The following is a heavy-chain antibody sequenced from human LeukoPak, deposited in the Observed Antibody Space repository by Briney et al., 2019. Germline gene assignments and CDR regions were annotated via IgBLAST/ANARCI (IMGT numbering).Heavy chain of an antibody. CDR3: ATHEIAAAGDFDY. J-gene: IGHJ4*02. Sequence: ASVKVSCKASGYTLTSYDINWVRQATGQGLEWMGWMNPNSGNTGYAQKFQGRVTMTRNTSISTAYMELSSLRSEDTAVYYCATHEIAAAGDFDYWGQGTLVTVSS. D-gene: IGHD6-13*01. V-gene: IGHV1-8*01. CDR2: MNPNSGNT. CDR1: GYTLTSYD.